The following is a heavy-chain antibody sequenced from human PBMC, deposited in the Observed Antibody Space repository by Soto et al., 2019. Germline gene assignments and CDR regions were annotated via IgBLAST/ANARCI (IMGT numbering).Heavy chain of an antibody. CDR3: ATRITVFGLLIPPFDP. V-gene: IGHV4-34*01. J-gene: IGHJ5*02. Sequence: SETLSLTCAVYGGSVNGHYWNWIRQPPGKGLEWIGEINHTGGTHYNPSLKSRVTMSVDTSKNQFSLRLSSVTAADTAIYYCATRITVFGLLIPPFDPWGQGTQVTVSS. CDR2: INHTGGT. D-gene: IGHD3-3*01. CDR1: GGSVNGHY.